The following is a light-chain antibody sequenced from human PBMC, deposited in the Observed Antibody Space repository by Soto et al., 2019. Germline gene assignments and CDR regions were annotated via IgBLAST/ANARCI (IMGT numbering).Light chain of an antibody. J-gene: IGKJ4*01. V-gene: IGKV1-27*01. CDR1: QGISNY. CDR3: KQANSFQLP. CDR2: AES. Sequence: DIQMTQSPSSLSASVGDRVTITCRASQGISNYLAWYQQKPGKVPKLLIYAESTLQSGVQSRFSGSGSGTDFTLTIRSLQPEDFATYYCKQANSFQLPLGGGQKVDIK.